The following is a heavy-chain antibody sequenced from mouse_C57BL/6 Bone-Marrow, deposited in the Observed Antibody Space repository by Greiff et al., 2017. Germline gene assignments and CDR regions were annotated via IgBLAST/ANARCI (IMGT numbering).Heavy chain of an antibody. J-gene: IGHJ3*01. D-gene: IGHD1-1*01. CDR1: GFSLTSYG. CDR3: ARNYYGSSGAY. CDR2: IWSGGST. V-gene: IGHV2-2*01. Sequence: VKLQESGPGLVQPSQSLSITCTVSGFSLTSYGVHWVRQSPGKGLEWLGVIWSGGSTDYNAAFISRLSISKDNSKSQVFFKMNSLQADDTAIYYCARNYYGSSGAYWGQGTLVTVSA.